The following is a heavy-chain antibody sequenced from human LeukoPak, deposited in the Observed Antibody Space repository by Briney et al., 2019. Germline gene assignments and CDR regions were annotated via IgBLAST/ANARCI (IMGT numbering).Heavy chain of an antibody. CDR1: GFTFSSYG. CDR2: IWYDGSNK. D-gene: IGHD6-19*01. CDR3: AREGGSGWYFDY. J-gene: IGHJ4*02. V-gene: IGHV3-33*01. Sequence: GGSLRLSCAASGFTFSSYGMHWVRQAPGKGLEWVAVIWYDGSNKYYADSVKGRFTISRDNSKNTPYLQMNSLRVEDTAVYYCAREGGSGWYFDYWGQGTLVTVSS.